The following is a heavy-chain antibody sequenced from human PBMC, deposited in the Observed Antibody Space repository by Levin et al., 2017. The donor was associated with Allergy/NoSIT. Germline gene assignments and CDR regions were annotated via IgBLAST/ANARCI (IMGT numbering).Heavy chain of an antibody. J-gene: IGHJ3*02. CDR3: AKDATDGSLGAFDI. V-gene: IGHV3-53*01. Sequence: GGSLRLSCVASGFTVSSKYMSWVRQAPGKGLEWISIIHSGGNTYYADSVKGRFTMSRDNSKNTLFLQMNGLRDEDTAVYYCAKDATDGSLGAFDIWGQGTMVTVSS. D-gene: IGHD3-16*01. CDR2: IHSGGNT. CDR1: GFTVSSKY.